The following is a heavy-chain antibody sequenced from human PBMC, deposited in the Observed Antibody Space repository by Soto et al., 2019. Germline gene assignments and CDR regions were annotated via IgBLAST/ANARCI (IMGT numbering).Heavy chain of an antibody. CDR3: ASGAPPIAARPVSWSDP. CDR1: GGTFSSYA. V-gene: IGHV1-69*13. D-gene: IGHD6-6*01. Sequence: SVKVSCKASGGTFSSYAISWVRQAPGQGLEWMGGIIPIFGTANYAQKFQGRVTITADESTSTAYMELSSLRSEDTAVYYCASGAPPIAARPVSWSDPWGQGTLVTVS. CDR2: IIPIFGTA. J-gene: IGHJ5*02.